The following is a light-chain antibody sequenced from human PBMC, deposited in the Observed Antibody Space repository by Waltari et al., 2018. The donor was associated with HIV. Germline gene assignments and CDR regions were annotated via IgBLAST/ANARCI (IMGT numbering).Light chain of an antibody. Sequence: QSALTQDVSVSGTVGQKVTLSCTGNRNNVGTYAVGWYQQISHGAPKTVMFGDSLPSGIPDRFSGSKSGTTASLTISGLQPEDDADYYCSTWDYSLSAPLFGGGTKLTVL. CDR1: RNNVGTYA. CDR2: GDS. J-gene: IGLJ2*01. V-gene: IGLV1-36*01. CDR3: STWDYSLSAPL.